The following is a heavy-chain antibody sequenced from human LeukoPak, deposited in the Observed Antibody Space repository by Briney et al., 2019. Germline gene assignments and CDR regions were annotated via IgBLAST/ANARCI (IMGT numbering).Heavy chain of an antibody. J-gene: IGHJ4*02. D-gene: IGHD6-19*01. CDR2: IDHSESA. CDR3: ARRYSSGFYYFDY. Sequence: SETLSLTCSVYGGSFSGYYWTWIRQPPGKGMEWIGEIDHSESANHSPSLKSRLTMSVDTSKSQFSLRLNSVTAADTATYYCARRYSSGFYYFDYWGQGALVTVSS. V-gene: IGHV4-34*01. CDR1: GGSFSGYY.